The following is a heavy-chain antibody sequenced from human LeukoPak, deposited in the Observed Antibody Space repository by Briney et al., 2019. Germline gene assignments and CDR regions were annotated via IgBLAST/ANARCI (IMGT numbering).Heavy chain of an antibody. CDR3: ARLGYYDFWSALWWFDP. Sequence: ASVKVSCKASGGTFSSCAISWVRQAPGQGLEWMGGIIPIFGTANYAQKFQGRVTITADESTSTAYMELSSLRSEDTAVYYCARLGYYDFWSALWWFDPWGQGTLVTVSS. CDR1: GGTFSSCA. V-gene: IGHV1-69*13. CDR2: IIPIFGTA. D-gene: IGHD3-3*01. J-gene: IGHJ5*02.